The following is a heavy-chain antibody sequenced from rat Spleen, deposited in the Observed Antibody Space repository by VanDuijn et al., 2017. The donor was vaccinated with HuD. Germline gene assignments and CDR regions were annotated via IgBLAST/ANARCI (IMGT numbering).Heavy chain of an antibody. D-gene: IGHD1-11*01. CDR1: GFTFSNYY. CDR3: ATGGLRRVYGYFDY. V-gene: IGHV5S13*01. J-gene: IGHJ2*01. CDR2: ISTGGGNT. Sequence: EVQLVESGGGLVQPGRSLKLSCAASGFTFSNYYMAWVRQAPKKGLEWVATISTGGGNTYYRDSVKGRFTISRDNAKNTQYLQMDRLRSEDTATYYCATGGLRRVYGYFDYWGQGVMVTVSS.